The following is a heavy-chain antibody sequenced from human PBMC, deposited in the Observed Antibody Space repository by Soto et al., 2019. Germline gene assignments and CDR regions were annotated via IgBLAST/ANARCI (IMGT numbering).Heavy chain of an antibody. J-gene: IGHJ4*02. CDR2: ISYDGSNK. Sequence: QVQLVESGGGVVQPGRSLKVSCAAYGFTFSSYAIHWVRQAPGKGLEWVAVISYDGSNKYYADSVKGRFTISRDNSKNTLYLQMNSLRAEDTAVYYCARAARSCWYPKYWGQGTLVTVSS. CDR1: GFTFSSYA. D-gene: IGHD6-19*01. V-gene: IGHV3-30-3*01. CDR3: ARAARSCWYPKY.